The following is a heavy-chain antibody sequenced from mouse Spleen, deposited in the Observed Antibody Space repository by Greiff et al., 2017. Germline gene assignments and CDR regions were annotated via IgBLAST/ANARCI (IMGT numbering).Heavy chain of an antibody. CDR1: GFNIKDTY. CDR2: IDPANGNT. V-gene: IGHV14-3*02. D-gene: IGHD1-1*01. J-gene: IGHJ1*01. CDR3: ARRDYGSSYDWYFDV. Sequence: VQLQQSGAELVKPGASVKLSCTASGFNIKDTYMHWVKQRPEQGLEWIGRIDPANGNTKYDPKFQGKATITADTSSNTAYLQLSSLTSEDTAVYYCARRDYGSSYDWYFDVWGAGTTVTVSS.